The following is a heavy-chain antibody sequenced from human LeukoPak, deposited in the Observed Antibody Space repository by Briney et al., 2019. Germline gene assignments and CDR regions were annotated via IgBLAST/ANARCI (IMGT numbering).Heavy chain of an antibody. CDR1: GFTFSSSA. CDR2: ISWDGGST. J-gene: IGHJ4*02. D-gene: IGHD3-22*01. CDR3: AKDDDSTRGFDY. Sequence: GGSLRLSCAASGFTFSSSAMSWVRQAPGKGLEWVSLISWDGGSTYYADSVKGRFTISRDNSKNSLYLQMNSLRTEDTALYYCAKDDDSTRGFDYWGQGTLVTVSS. V-gene: IGHV3-43*01.